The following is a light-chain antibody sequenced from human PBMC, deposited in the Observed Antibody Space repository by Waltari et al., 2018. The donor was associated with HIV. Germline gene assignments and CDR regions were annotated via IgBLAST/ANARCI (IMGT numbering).Light chain of an antibody. CDR1: SSNIGKNY. Sequence: QSVLTQPPSLSAAPGQKVTISCSGSSSNIGKNYVSWYQKFPGTAPKLLIHESDKRPSGIPDRFSGSKSGTSATLGITGLQTGDEADYYCGTWDNSLNTGLFGGGTKLTVL. V-gene: IGLV1-51*02. CDR2: ESD. J-gene: IGLJ3*02. CDR3: GTWDNSLNTGL.